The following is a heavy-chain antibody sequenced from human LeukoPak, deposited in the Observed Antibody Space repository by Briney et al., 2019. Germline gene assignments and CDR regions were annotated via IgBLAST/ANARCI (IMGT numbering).Heavy chain of an antibody. D-gene: IGHD6-6*01. CDR3: AREAPDAFDV. J-gene: IGHJ3*01. CDR2: IHSSGSVI. Sequence: PGGSLRLSCAASGFTFSTFEMNWVRQAPGKGLGWISYIHSSGSVIHYTDSVKGRFTISRDNAKKSLYLQMNNLRAADTAVYYCAREAPDAFDVWGQGTLVTVSS. CDR1: GFTFSTFE. V-gene: IGHV3-48*03.